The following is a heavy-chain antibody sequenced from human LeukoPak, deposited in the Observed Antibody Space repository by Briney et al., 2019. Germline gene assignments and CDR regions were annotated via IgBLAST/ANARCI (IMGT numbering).Heavy chain of an antibody. J-gene: IGHJ6*03. V-gene: IGHV1-18*01. CDR1: GYTFTSYG. CDR3: ARDGADILTGYYIWAYYYYMDV. Sequence: ASVKVSCKASGYTFTSYGISWVRQAPGQGLEWMGWISAYNGNTNYAQKLQGRVTMTTDTSTSTAYMELRSLRSDDTAVYYCARDGADILTGYYIWAYYYYMDVWGKGTTVTISS. D-gene: IGHD3-9*01. CDR2: ISAYNGNT.